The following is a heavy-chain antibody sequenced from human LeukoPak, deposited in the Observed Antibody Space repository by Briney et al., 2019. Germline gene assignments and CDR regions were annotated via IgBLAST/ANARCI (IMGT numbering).Heavy chain of an antibody. Sequence: PGGSLRLSCAASGFTFSSYAMSWVRQAPGKGLEWVSAISGGGGSTYYADSVKGRFTISRDNSKNTLYLQMNSLRAEDTAVYYCAKDTASGSYFDYWGQGTLVTVSS. J-gene: IGHJ4*02. CDR3: AKDTASGSYFDY. CDR1: GFTFSSYA. D-gene: IGHD1-26*01. CDR2: ISGGGGST. V-gene: IGHV3-23*01.